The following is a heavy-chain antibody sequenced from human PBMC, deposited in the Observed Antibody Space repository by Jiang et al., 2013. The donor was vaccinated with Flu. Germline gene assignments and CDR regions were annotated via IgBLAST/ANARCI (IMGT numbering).Heavy chain of an antibody. J-gene: IGHJ3*02. V-gene: IGHV5-51*01. D-gene: IGHD6-13*01. CDR2: SILVTLIP. CDR3: ARPGIAAAGTQAFDI. Sequence: LEWMGSSILVTLIPDTARPSQGQVTISADKSISTAYLQWSSLKASDTAMYYCARPGIAAAGTQAFDIWGQGTMVTVSS.